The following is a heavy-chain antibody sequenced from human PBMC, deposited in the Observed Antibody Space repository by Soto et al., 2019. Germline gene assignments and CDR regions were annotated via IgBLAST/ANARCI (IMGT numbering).Heavy chain of an antibody. CDR1: GFNVDRYA. V-gene: IGHV3-49*04. D-gene: IGHD4-4*01. CDR2: IRSKAYGGTT. Sequence: HPGGSLRLSCAAAGFNVDRYAMHWVRQAPGKGLEWVGFIRSKAYGGTTEYAASVKGRFTISRDDSKTIASLQMNSLKTEDTAVYYCTRGLSVTTRLWYYYYMDVWGKGTTVTVSS. CDR3: TRGLSVTTRLWYYYYMDV. J-gene: IGHJ6*03.